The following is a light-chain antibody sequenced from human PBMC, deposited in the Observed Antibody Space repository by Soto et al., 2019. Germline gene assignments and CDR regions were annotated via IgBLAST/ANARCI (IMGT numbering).Light chain of an antibody. V-gene: IGKV1-39*01. CDR1: QSISNS. Sequence: DIQMTQSLSSLSASVGDSVTITCRASQSISNSLSWYQQKPGKAPKFLIYVASTLQRGVPSRFSGSGSGTDFTLTIISLQPEDFATYYCQHTCSPPYTFGQGTKLEIK. CDR2: VAS. CDR3: QHTCSPPYT. J-gene: IGKJ2*01.